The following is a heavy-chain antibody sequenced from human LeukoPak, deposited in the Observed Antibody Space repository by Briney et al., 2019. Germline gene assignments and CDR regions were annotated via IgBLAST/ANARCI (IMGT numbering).Heavy chain of an antibody. D-gene: IGHD3-22*01. CDR3: AHMCPSFFDHTGYYSHWDY. CDR2: IYWDNDK. V-gene: IGHV2-5*02. Sequence: SGPTLVNPTQTLTLTCTVSGFLLSTSGVAVGWIRQPPEKALEWLALIYWDNDKRYSPPLQSRLTITKDSSKNQVVLTMTNMDPVDTATYYCAHMCPSFFDHTGYYSHWDYWGQGALVTVSS. CDR1: GFLLSTSGVA. J-gene: IGHJ4*02.